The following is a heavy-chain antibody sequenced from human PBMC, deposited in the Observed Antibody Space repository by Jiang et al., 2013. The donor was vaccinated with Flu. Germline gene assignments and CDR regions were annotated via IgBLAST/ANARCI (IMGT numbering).Heavy chain of an antibody. CDR3: AKEYCGGDCYSDYFDY. D-gene: IGHD2-21*02. J-gene: IGHJ4*02. CDR2: ISYNGRSK. CDR1: GFIFSNHG. Sequence: QLLESGGDVVQPGRSLRLSCAASGFIFSNHGMHWVRQAPGKGLEWVAVISYNGRSKYYADSVQGRFTISRDNSKNTMYLQMNSLRAEDTAVYYCAKEYCGGDCYSDYFDYWGQG. V-gene: IGHV3-30*18.